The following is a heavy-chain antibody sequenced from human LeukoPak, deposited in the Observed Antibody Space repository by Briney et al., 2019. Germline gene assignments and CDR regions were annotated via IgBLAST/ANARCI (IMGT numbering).Heavy chain of an antibody. CDR1: GGSISSYY. CDR3: ARGSSGYDFWSGYPFPYYFDY. D-gene: IGHD3-3*01. Sequence: SETLSLTCTVSGGSISSYYWSWIRQPPGKGLEWIGYIYYSGSTNYNPSLKSRVTISVDTSKNQFSLKLSSVTAADTAVYYCARGSSGYDFWSGYPFPYYFDYWGQGTLVTVSS. CDR2: IYYSGST. V-gene: IGHV4-59*12. J-gene: IGHJ4*02.